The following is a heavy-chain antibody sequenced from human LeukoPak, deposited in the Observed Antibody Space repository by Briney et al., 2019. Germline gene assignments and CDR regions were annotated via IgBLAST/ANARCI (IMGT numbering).Heavy chain of an antibody. Sequence: ASVKVSCKASGYTFTGYYMHWVRQAPGQGLEWMGWINPNSGGTNYAQKLQGRVTMTTDTSTSTAYMELRSLRSDDTAVYYCARDHSSSSYYFDYWGQGTLVTVSS. D-gene: IGHD6-13*01. CDR3: ARDHSSSSYYFDY. CDR2: INPNSGGT. J-gene: IGHJ4*02. V-gene: IGHV1-2*02. CDR1: GYTFTGYY.